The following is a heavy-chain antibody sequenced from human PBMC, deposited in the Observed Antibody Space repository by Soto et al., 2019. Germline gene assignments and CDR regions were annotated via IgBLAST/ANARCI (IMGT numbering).Heavy chain of an antibody. CDR1: GYTFTSYG. J-gene: IGHJ5*02. CDR2: ISAYNGNT. V-gene: IGHV1-18*01. CDR3: ARDPIGMMVRDDWFDP. Sequence: QVQLVQSGAEVKKPGASVKVSCKASGYTFTSYGISWVRQAPGQGLEWMGWISAYNGNTNDAQKLQGRVTMTTDTSTSTAYMELRSLRSDDTAVYYCARDPIGMMVRDDWFDPWGQGTLVTVSS. D-gene: IGHD3-10*01.